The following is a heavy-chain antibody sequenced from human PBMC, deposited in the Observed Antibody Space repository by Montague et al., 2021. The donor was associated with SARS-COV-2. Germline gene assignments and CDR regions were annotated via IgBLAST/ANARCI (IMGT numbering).Heavy chain of an antibody. CDR1: GGSISSYY. CDR2: IYSSGST. J-gene: IGHJ4*02. D-gene: IGHD3-10*01. CDR3: ARERVGPTRVLNYFDH. Sequence: SETLSLTCTVSGGSISSYYWSWIRQPAGKGLEWIGRIYSSGSTNYNPSLKSRVTMSVDTSKNQFSLKLSSVTAADTAVYYCARERVGPTRVLNYFDHWGQGTLVIVSS. V-gene: IGHV4-4*07.